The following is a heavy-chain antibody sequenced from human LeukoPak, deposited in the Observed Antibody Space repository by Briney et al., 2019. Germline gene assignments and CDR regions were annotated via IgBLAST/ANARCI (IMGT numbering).Heavy chain of an antibody. D-gene: IGHD5-12*01. V-gene: IGHV1-24*01. Sequence: ASVKVSCKVSGYTLTELSMHWVRQAPGKGLEWMGGFDPQDGETIYAQKFQGRVTMTEDTSTDTAYMELSSLRSEDTAVYYCATLDSGYDSDDYWGQGTLVTVSS. CDR2: FDPQDGET. CDR1: GYTLTELS. J-gene: IGHJ4*02. CDR3: ATLDSGYDSDDY.